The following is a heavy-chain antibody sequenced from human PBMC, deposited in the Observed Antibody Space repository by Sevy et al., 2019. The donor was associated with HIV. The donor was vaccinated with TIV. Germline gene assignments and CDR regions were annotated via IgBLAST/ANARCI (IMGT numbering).Heavy chain of an antibody. CDR2: IKRDASEK. CDR1: GFSFTNYW. CDR3: ARDCNSTSCLWGLDV. J-gene: IGHJ6*02. D-gene: IGHD2-2*01. Sequence: GGYLRLSCVASGFSFTNYWMTWVRQAPGKGLEWVANIKRDASEKYYMGAVKGRFTISRDNAKESLYLQMKSLRAEDTAVYYCARDCNSTSCLWGLDVWGQGTTVTVSS. V-gene: IGHV3-7*03.